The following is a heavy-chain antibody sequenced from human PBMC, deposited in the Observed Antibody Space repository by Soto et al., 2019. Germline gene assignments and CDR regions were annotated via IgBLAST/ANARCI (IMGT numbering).Heavy chain of an antibody. CDR3: AKEENTFSFDY. D-gene: IGHD3-3*01. Sequence: LRLSFAASGXTFSSYAMSWVRQALGKGLEWVSGISGSGGSTYYADSVKGRFTISRDNSKNTLYLQMNSLRAEDTAVYYCAKEENTFSFDYWGQGTLVTVSS. V-gene: IGHV3-23*01. J-gene: IGHJ4*02. CDR2: ISGSGGST. CDR1: GXTFSSYA.